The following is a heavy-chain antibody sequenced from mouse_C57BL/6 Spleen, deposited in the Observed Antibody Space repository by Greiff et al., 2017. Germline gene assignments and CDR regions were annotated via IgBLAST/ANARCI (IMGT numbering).Heavy chain of an antibody. CDR1: GYTFTSYW. V-gene: IGHV1-69*01. Sequence: QVQLQQSGAELVMPGASVKLSCKASGYTFTSYWMHWVKQRPGQGLEWIGEIDPSDSYTNYNQKFKGKSTLTVDKSSSTAYMQLSSLTSEDSAVYYCERRGWLLYAMDYWGQGTSVTVSS. J-gene: IGHJ4*01. CDR3: ERRGWLLYAMDY. D-gene: IGHD2-3*01. CDR2: IDPSDSYT.